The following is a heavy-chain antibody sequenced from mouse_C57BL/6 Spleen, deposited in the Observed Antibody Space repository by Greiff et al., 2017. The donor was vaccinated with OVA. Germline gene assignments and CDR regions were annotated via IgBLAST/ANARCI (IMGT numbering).Heavy chain of an antibody. CDR3: ARGGDYDEDY. CDR2: IYPGDGDT. D-gene: IGHD2-4*01. J-gene: IGHJ2*01. Sequence: VQGVESGAELVKPGASVKISCKASGYAFSSYWMNWVKQRPGKGLEWIGQIYPGDGDTNYNGKFKGKATLTADKSSSTAYMQLSSLTSEDSAVYFCARGGDYDEDYWGQGTTLTVSS. CDR1: GYAFSSYW. V-gene: IGHV1-80*01.